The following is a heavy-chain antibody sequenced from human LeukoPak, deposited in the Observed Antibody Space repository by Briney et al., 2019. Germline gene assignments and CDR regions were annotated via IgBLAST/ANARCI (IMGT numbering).Heavy chain of an antibody. CDR2: INPNSGGT. D-gene: IGHD1-7*01. J-gene: IGHJ6*03. CDR3: ARSPPQEVRLWNYGSFSDYYYMDV. Sequence: ASVKVSCKASGYTFTGHYMHWVRQAPGQGLEGMGLINPNSGGTNYVQKFQGRGTMTRNTCISTVYMELSRLRSDETAVYYCARSPPQEVRLWNYGSFSDYYYMDVWGKGTTVTVSS. CDR1: GYTFTGHY. V-gene: IGHV1-2*02.